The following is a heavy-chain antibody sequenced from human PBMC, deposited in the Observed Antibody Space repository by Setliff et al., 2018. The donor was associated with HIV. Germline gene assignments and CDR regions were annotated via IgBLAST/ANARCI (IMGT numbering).Heavy chain of an antibody. CDR2: INSRGDSD. Sequence: GGSLRLSCAVSGFTFRSYEMGWVRQAPGKGLEWISYINSRGDSDHYADSVKGRFTISRDNAKSSLSLQMHNLRAEDTATYYCARNWDFYNSGSLVFDYWGQGTLVTVSS. CDR3: ARNWDFYNSGSLVFDY. V-gene: IGHV3-48*03. CDR1: GFTFRSYE. J-gene: IGHJ4*02. D-gene: IGHD3-10*01.